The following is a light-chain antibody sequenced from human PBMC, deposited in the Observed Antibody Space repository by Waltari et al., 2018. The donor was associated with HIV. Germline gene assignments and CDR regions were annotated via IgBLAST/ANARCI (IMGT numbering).Light chain of an antibody. CDR2: HVD. CDR1: DSDFGLSTF. Sequence: SAVTQPASVSGLPGQSIPISCTGDDSDFGLSTFVSWYQQHPEPLPLLILYHVDSRACGISHRFVGSMSGHTAYLNISGLRAEDEADYYCASFTGDHTLLFGGGTKVTVL. V-gene: IGLV2-14*03. CDR3: ASFTGDHTLL. J-gene: IGLJ2*01.